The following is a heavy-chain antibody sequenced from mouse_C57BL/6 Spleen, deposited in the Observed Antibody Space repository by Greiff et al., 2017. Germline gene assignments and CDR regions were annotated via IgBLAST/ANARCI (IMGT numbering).Heavy chain of an antibody. D-gene: IGHD2-2*01. CDR2: INPSNGYT. CDR1: GYTFTSYT. Sequence: VQLQQSGAELARPGASVKMSCKASGYTFTSYTMHWVKQRPGQGLEWIGYINPSNGYTKYNQKFKGKATLTADKSSSTAYMQLSSLTSEDSAVYYCARCDGHDRDYWGQGTTVTVSS. V-gene: IGHV1-4*01. J-gene: IGHJ4*01. CDR3: ARCDGHDRDY.